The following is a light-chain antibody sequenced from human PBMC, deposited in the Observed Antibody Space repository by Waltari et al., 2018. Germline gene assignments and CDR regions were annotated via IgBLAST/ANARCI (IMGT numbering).Light chain of an antibody. V-gene: IGLV2-14*03. CDR1: SSDFGRYNY. J-gene: IGLJ3*02. Sequence: QSALTQPASVSGSPGQSITISCTGTSSDFGRYNYVSWFQQRPGKAPKLMIYDVTKRPSGLSNRFSGSKSGNTASLTISGLQTEDEADYYCSSFTSSSSWVFGGGTRLTVL. CDR3: SSFTSSSSWV. CDR2: DVT.